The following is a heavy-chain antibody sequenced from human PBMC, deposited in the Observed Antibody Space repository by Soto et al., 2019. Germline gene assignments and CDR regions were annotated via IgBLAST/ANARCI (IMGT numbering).Heavy chain of an antibody. V-gene: IGHV6-1*01. J-gene: IGHJ6*02. D-gene: IGHD2-21*01. CDR3: AKARSEHGDYLQALDV. CDR2: TYYRTKWFN. Sequence: SQPLSRTCALSGGIVSSNTAACNCIRQSPSRGLEWLGRTYYRTKWFNDYAESVKSRLTINPDTSKNQFSLQLNSMTPEDTAVYYCAKARSEHGDYLQALDVWGQGTTVTVSS. CDR1: GGIVSSNTAA.